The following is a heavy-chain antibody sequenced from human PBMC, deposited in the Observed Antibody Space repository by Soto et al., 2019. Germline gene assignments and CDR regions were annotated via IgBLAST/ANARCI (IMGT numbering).Heavy chain of an antibody. V-gene: IGHV1-46*01. CDR2: INPSGDT. CDR1: GDTFTSYY. Sequence: QVQLVQSRDEVKKPGASVKISCKASGDTFTSYYMHWVRQAPGQGLEWMGIINPSGDTSYAQKFQGRVTMTRDTSTSTVYMELSSLRSEDTAVYYCARVYCSGGGCYGIDYWGQGTLVTVSS. J-gene: IGHJ4*02. CDR3: ARVYCSGGGCYGIDY. D-gene: IGHD2-15*01.